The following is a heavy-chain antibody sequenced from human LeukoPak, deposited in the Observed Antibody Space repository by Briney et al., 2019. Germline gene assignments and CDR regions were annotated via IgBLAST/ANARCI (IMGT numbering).Heavy chain of an antibody. CDR3: ATGDCPSTSCAIGTH. V-gene: IGHV3-15*01. Sequence: PGGSLRLSCAASGFTFSNAWMSWVRQAPGKGLEWVGRIKSKTDGGTTDYAAPVKGRFTISRDDSKNTLYLQMNSLRVEDTAVYYCATGDCPSTSCAIGTHWGQGTLVTVSS. CDR1: GFTFSNAW. D-gene: IGHD2-2*01. J-gene: IGHJ4*02. CDR2: IKSKTDGGTT.